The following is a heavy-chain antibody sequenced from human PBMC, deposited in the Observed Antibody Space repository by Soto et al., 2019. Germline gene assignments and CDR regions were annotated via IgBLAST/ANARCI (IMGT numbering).Heavy chain of an antibody. CDR1: GYTFTSYD. Sequence: GASVKVSCKASGYTFTSYDINWVRQATGQGLEWMGWMNPNSGNTGYAQKFQGRVTMTRNTSISTAYMELSSLRSEDTAVYYCARGGVYSGYDSSHAFDIWGQGTMVTVSS. CDR3: ARGGVYSGYDSSHAFDI. D-gene: IGHD5-12*01. CDR2: MNPNSGNT. J-gene: IGHJ3*02. V-gene: IGHV1-8*01.